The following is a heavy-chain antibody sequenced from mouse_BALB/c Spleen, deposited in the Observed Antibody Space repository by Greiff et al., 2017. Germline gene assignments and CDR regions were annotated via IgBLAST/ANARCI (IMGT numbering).Heavy chain of an antibody. Sequence: QVQLQQSGAELMKPGASVKISCKATGYTFSSYWIEWVKQRPGPGLEWIGEILPGSGSTNYNEKFKGKATFTADTSSNTAYMQLSSLTSEDSAVYYCARRGHYYGIYAMDYWGQGTSVTVSS. CDR2: ILPGSGST. D-gene: IGHD1-2*01. CDR3: ARRGHYYGIYAMDY. CDR1: GYTFSSYW. J-gene: IGHJ4*01. V-gene: IGHV1-9*01.